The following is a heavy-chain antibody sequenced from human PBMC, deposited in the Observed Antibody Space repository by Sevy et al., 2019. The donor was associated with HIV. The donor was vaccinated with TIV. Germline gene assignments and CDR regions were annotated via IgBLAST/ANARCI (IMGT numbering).Heavy chain of an antibody. J-gene: IGHJ6*02. CDR2: IYYSGST. Sequence: SETLSLTWTVSGGSISSGGYYWSWIRQHPGKGLEWIGYIYYSGSTYYNPSLKSRVTISVDTSKNQFSLKLSSVTAADTAVYYCARIEYYYYYGMDVWGQGTTVTVSS. CDR3: ARIEYYYYYGMDV. V-gene: IGHV4-31*02. CDR1: GGSISSGGYY.